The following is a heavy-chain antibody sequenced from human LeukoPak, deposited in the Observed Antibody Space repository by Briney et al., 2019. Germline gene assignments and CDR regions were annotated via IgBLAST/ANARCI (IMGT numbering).Heavy chain of an antibody. V-gene: IGHV3-30-3*01. D-gene: IGHD3-3*01. J-gene: IGHJ4*02. CDR2: ISYDGSNK. CDR3: ARDPANRLLRFLSSSLGPQNYYFDY. Sequence: GGSLRLSCAASGFTFSSYAMHWVRQAPGKGLEWVAVISYDGSNKYYADSVKGRFTISRDNSKNTLYLQMDSLRAEDTAVYYCARDPANRLLRFLSSSLGPQNYYFDYWGQGTLVTVSS. CDR1: GFTFSSYA.